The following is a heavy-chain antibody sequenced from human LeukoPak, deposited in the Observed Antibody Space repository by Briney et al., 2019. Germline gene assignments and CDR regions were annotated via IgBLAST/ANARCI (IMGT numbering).Heavy chain of an antibody. CDR3: ARDLGGIYFDY. D-gene: IGHD1-26*01. J-gene: IGHJ4*02. Sequence: PSETLSLTCTVSDASISGYYWSWIRQPPGKGLECIGSIHFSGSTNYNRSLRSSVTISVDTSKNQLSLKVSSVTAAETAVYYCARDLGGIYFDYWGQGTLVTVSS. V-gene: IGHV4-59*01. CDR2: IHFSGST. CDR1: DASISGYY.